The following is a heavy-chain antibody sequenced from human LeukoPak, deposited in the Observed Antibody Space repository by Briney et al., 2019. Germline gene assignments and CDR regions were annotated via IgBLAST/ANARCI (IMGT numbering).Heavy chain of an antibody. CDR1: GYSISSGYY. J-gene: IGHJ4*02. V-gene: IGHV4-38-2*01. CDR3: ARLLMVYERYFDY. Sequence: PSETLSLTCAVSGYSISSGYYWGWIRQPPEKGLEWIGSIYHSGSTYYNPSLKSRVTISVDTSKNQFSLKLSSVTAADTAVYYCARLLMVYERYFDYWGQGTLVTVSS. D-gene: IGHD2-8*01. CDR2: IYHSGST.